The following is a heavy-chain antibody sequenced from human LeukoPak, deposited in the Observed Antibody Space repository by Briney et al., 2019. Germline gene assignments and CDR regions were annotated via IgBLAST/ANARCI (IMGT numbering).Heavy chain of an antibody. Sequence: GGSLRLSCAASGFTFSSYGMHWVRQAPGKGLEWVAVIWYDGSNKYYADSVKGRFTISRDNSKNTLYLQMNSLRAEDTAVYYCAKVRGATVVTPPAYFDYWGQGTLVTVSS. D-gene: IGHD4-23*01. CDR1: GFTFSSYG. V-gene: IGHV3-30*02. CDR2: IWYDGSNK. J-gene: IGHJ4*02. CDR3: AKVRGATVVTPPAYFDY.